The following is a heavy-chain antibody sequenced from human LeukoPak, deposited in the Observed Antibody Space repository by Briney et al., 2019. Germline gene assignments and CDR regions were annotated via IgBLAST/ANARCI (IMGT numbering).Heavy chain of an antibody. CDR1: GFTFSSYA. J-gene: IGHJ4*02. Sequence: GGSLRLSCAASGFTFSSYAMSWVRQAPGKGLEWVSAISGSGGSTYYADSVKGRFTISRDNSKNTLYLQMNSLRAEDTAVYYCAKDRGYYGSGSYPPPTDYWGREPWSPSPQ. V-gene: IGHV3-23*01. D-gene: IGHD3-10*01. CDR2: ISGSGGST. CDR3: AKDRGYYGSGSYPPPTDY.